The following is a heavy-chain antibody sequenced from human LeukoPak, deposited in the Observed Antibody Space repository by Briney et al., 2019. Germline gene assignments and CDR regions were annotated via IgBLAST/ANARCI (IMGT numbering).Heavy chain of an antibody. V-gene: IGHV4-61*02. Sequence: PSQTLSLTCTVSGNSISSGDYYWSWIRQPAGKGLEWIGRIYTSGSTTYNPSLKSRVTISGDTSENQFSLRLSSVTAADTAVYYCARASYSYDISGWVPFGYWGQGTLVTVSS. CDR1: GNSISSGDYY. D-gene: IGHD3-22*01. CDR2: IYTSGST. J-gene: IGHJ4*02. CDR3: ARASYSYDISGWVPFGY.